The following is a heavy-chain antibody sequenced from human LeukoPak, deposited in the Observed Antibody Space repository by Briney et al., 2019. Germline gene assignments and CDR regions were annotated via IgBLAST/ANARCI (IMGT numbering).Heavy chain of an antibody. CDR3: ARGTGTNVLRPFDY. Sequence: PGESLRLSCAASGFTVSSNYMSWVRQAPGKGLEWVSYMSSSSNTRYYADSVKGRFTISRDNAKNSLYLQMNSLRDEDTAVYYCARGTGTNVLRPFDYWGQGTLVNVSS. V-gene: IGHV3-48*02. J-gene: IGHJ4*02. D-gene: IGHD2/OR15-2a*01. CDR1: GFTVSSNY. CDR2: MSSSSNTR.